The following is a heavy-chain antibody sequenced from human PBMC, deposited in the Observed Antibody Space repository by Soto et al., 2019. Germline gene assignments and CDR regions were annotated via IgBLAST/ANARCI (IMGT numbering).Heavy chain of an antibody. V-gene: IGHV3-48*02. CDR2: ISSSSSTI. D-gene: IGHD3-3*01. Sequence: VGSLRLSCASSVFTFSSYGMNWVRHSPGKWLEWVSYISSSSSTIYYADSVKGRFTISRDNAKNSLYLQMTSLRDADTAVYYCTRGYRDDFWSGYSNHSFAAWGQGTPGTVSS. CDR3: TRGYRDDFWSGYSNHSFAA. CDR1: VFTFSSYG. J-gene: IGHJ5*02.